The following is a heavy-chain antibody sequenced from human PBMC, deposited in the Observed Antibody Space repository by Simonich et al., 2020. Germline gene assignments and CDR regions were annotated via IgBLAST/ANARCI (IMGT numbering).Heavy chain of an antibody. V-gene: IGHV4-59*08. CDR1: GGSISSYY. CDR3: ARSLGYYYYYYGMDV. J-gene: IGHJ6*02. D-gene: IGHD1-26*01. CDR2: IYYRGST. Sequence: QVQLQESGPALVKPSETLSLTCTVSGGSISSYYWSWIRQPPGKGLEWIGYIYYRGSTNYTPPFKSRDTISVDTSKNQFSLKLSSVTAADTAVYYCARSLGYYYYYYGMDVWGQGTTVTVSS.